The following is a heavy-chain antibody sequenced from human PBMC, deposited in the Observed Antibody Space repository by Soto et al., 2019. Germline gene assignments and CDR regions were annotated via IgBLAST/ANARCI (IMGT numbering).Heavy chain of an antibody. CDR3: ARNESSNIYGMDV. V-gene: IGHV3-21*02. J-gene: IGHJ6*02. D-gene: IGHD6-6*01. CDR1: GFTFSSYS. CDR2: ISSSSFSI. Sequence: EVQLVESGGGLVKPGGSLRLSCAASGFTFSSYSMNWVRQAPGKGLEWVSSISSSSFSINYADSVKGRFSISRDNAQNSLHLQINNLRAEDTAVYYCARNESSNIYGMDVWGQGTTVTVSS.